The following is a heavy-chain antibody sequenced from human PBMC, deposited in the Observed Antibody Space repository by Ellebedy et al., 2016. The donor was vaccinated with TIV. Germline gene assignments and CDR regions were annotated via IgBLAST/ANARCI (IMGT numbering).Heavy chain of an antibody. V-gene: IGHV3-48*01. J-gene: IGHJ4*02. Sequence: PGGSLRLSCAASGFSFSSYGMNWVRQAPGKGLEWVSYISRSSDIIKYADSVEGRFTIYRDNAKNSLFLQMDGLVAEDTAVYYCARENLYNDYWGQGTLVTVSS. D-gene: IGHD1-1*01. CDR1: GFSFSSYG. CDR2: ISRSSDII. CDR3: ARENLYNDY.